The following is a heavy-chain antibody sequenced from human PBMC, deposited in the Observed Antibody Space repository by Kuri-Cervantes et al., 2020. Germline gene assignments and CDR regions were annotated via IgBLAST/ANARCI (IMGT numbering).Heavy chain of an antibody. Sequence: SETLSLTCAVYGGSFSGYYWSWIRQPPGKGLEWIGEINHSGSTNYNPSLKSRVTISVDTSKNQFSLKLSSVTAADTAVYYCAKDSKQWLVRPRSYFDYWGQGTLVTVSS. D-gene: IGHD6-19*01. J-gene: IGHJ4*02. CDR2: INHSGST. CDR1: GGSFSGYY. CDR3: AKDSKQWLVRPRSYFDY. V-gene: IGHV4-34*01.